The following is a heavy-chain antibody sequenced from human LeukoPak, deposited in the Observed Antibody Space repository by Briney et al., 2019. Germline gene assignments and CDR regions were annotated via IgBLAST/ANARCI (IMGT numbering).Heavy chain of an antibody. Sequence: PGGSLRLSCAASGFTFSSYAMSWVRQAPGKGLEWVLAISGSGGSTYYADPVKGRFTISRDNSKNTLYLQMNSLRAEDTAVYYCAKDRGVLGGFIKAGHEYFQHWGQGTLVTVSS. J-gene: IGHJ1*01. D-gene: IGHD3-10*01. CDR3: AKDRGVLGGFIKAGHEYFQH. CDR1: GFTFSSYA. V-gene: IGHV3-23*01. CDR2: ISGSGGST.